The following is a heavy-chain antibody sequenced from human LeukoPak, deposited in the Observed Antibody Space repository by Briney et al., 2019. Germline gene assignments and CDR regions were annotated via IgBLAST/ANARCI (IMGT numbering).Heavy chain of an antibody. V-gene: IGHV1-8*01. D-gene: IGHD3-10*01. Sequence: ASVKVSCKASGYTFTSYDINWLRQATGQGLEWMGWMNPNSGNTGYAQKFQGRVTMTRNTSISTAYMELSSLRSEDTAVYYCARVSYYYGSGSYHRVFDYWGQGTLVTVSS. CDR2: MNPNSGNT. CDR3: ARVSYYYGSGSYHRVFDY. CDR1: GYTFTSYD. J-gene: IGHJ4*02.